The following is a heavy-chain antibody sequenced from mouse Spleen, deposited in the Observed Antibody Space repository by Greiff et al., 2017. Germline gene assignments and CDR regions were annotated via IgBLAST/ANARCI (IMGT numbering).Heavy chain of an antibody. V-gene: IGHV1-69*01. CDR2: IDPSDSYT. CDR1: GYTFTSYW. J-gene: IGHJ3*01. D-gene: IGHD1-1*01. CDR3: ARSDYGTWFAY. Sequence: QVQLQQPGAELVMPGASVKLSCKASGYTFTSYWMHRVKQRPGQGLEWIGEIDPSDSYTNYNQKFKGKATLTVDKSSSTAYMQLSSLTSEDSAVYYCARSDYGTWFAYWGQGTLVTVSA.